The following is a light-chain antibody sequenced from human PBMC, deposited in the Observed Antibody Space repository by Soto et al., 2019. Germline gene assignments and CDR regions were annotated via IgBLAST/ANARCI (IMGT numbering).Light chain of an antibody. V-gene: IGKV1-39*01. CDR1: QSISSY. CDR3: QQSYSTLLT. J-gene: IGKJ4*01. Sequence: DIQMTQSPSSLSASVGDRVTITCRASQSISSYLNWYQQKPGKAPKLLIYAASSLQSGVPSRCSGSGSGTDFTLTISSLQPEDFVTYYCQQSYSTLLTFGGGTKVEIK. CDR2: AAS.